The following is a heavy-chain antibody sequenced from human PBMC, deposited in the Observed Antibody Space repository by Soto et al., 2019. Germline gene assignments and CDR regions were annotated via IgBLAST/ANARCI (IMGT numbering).Heavy chain of an antibody. CDR2: INHSGST. J-gene: IGHJ3*02. Sequence: PSETLSLTCAVYGGSFSGYYWSWIRQPPGKGLEWIGEINHSGSTNYNPSLKRRVTISVDTSKNQFSLKLSSVTAADTAVYYCARTKYALRWSKDDAFDIWGQGTMVTVSS. D-gene: IGHD4-17*01. CDR3: ARTKYALRWSKDDAFDI. CDR1: GGSFSGYY. V-gene: IGHV4-34*01.